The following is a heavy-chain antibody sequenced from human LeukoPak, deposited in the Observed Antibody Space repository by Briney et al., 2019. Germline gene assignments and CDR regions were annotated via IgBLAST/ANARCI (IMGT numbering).Heavy chain of an antibody. V-gene: IGHV6-1*01. CDR3: AARRITDGINAFAY. J-gene: IGHJ3*01. CDR2: TYYRSKWYN. Sequence: PSETLSFTCGSSGDSVSRNDPIWHWIRQSPSRGLEWLGRTYYRSKWYNDYAGIVKGRLTINPDTSKNQFSPQLNSVTPEDTAVYYCAARRITDGINAFAYRGQGTRVTVSS. CDR1: GDSVSRNDPI. D-gene: IGHD3-16*01.